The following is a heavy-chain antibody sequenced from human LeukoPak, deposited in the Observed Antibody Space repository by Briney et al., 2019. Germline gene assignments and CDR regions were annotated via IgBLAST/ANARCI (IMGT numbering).Heavy chain of an antibody. CDR1: GGSISSYY. CDR2: INYSGST. D-gene: IGHD6-13*01. J-gene: IGHJ5*02. Sequence: SETLSLTCTVSGGSISSYYWSWIRQPPGKGLEWIGYINYSGSTNYNPSLKSRVTISVDTSKNQFSLKLSSVTAADTAVYYCAKQQLVGGGWFDPWGQGTLVTVSS. V-gene: IGHV4-59*01. CDR3: AKQQLVGGGWFDP.